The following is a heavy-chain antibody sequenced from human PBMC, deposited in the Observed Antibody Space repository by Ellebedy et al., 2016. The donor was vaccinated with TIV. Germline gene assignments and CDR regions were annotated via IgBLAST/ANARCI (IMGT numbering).Heavy chain of an antibody. Sequence: AASVKVSCKASGYSFSGYYIHWVRQAPGQGLEWMGWVSGYNGNTNYAQKVQGRVTMTTDTSTNTAYMELRSLTSDDTAVYFCARTSRYAYSSSCDYWGQGTLVTVSS. CDR1: GYSFSGYY. V-gene: IGHV1-18*04. CDR3: ARTSRYAYSSSCDY. D-gene: IGHD6-13*01. J-gene: IGHJ4*02. CDR2: VSGYNGNT.